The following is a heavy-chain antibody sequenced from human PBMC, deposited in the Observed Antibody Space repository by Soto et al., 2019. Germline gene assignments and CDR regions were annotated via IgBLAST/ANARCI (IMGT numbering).Heavy chain of an antibody. D-gene: IGHD5-18*01. Sequence: QVQLQESGPGLVKPSETLSLTCTVSGGSISSYYWSWIRQPPGKGLEWIGYIYYSGSTNYNPSLKSRVTISVDASKNQSSLKLSSVTAADTAVYYCARSFPMRDGYNNRNYYYGMDVWGQGTTVTVSS. V-gene: IGHV4-59*08. CDR3: ARSFPMRDGYNNRNYYYGMDV. CDR1: GGSISSYY. J-gene: IGHJ6*02. CDR2: IYYSGST.